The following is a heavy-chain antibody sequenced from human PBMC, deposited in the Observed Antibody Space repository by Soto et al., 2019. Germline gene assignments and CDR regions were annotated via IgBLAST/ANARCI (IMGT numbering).Heavy chain of an antibody. CDR3: ARDYSRGVPFPCNWFDP. CDR1: GFTFDDYG. Sequence: GGSLRLSCAASGFTFDDYGMSWVRQAPGKGLEWVSGINWNGGSTGYADSVKGRFTISRDNAKNSLYLQMNSLRAEDTALYHCARDYSRGVPFPCNWFDPWGQGTLVTVSS. D-gene: IGHD2-21*01. CDR2: INWNGGST. J-gene: IGHJ5*02. V-gene: IGHV3-20*01.